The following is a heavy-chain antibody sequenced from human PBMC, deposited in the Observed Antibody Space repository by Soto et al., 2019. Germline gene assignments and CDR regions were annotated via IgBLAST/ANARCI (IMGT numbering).Heavy chain of an antibody. CDR2: ISGSGGST. V-gene: IGHV3-23*01. CDR3: AKDLRAARPLSFDY. CDR1: GFTFSSYA. J-gene: IGHJ4*02. Sequence: EVQLLESGGGLVQPGGSLRLSCAASGFTFSSYAMSWVRQAPGKGLGXXSAISGSGGSTYYADSVKGRFTISRDNSKNTLYLQMNSLRAEDTAVYYCAKDLRAARPLSFDYWGQGTLVTVSS. D-gene: IGHD6-6*01.